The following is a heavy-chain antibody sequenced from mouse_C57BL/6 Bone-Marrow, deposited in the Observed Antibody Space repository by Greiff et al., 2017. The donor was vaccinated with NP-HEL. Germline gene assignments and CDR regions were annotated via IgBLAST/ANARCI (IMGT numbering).Heavy chain of an antibody. J-gene: IGHJ3*01. Sequence: EVKLVESGGGLVQSGRSLRLSCATSGFTFSDFYMEWVRQAPGKGLEWIAASRNKANDYTTEYSASVKGRFIVSRDTSQSILYLQMNALRAEDTAIYYCARVFYYGSSYRFAYWGQGTLVTVSA. D-gene: IGHD1-1*01. V-gene: IGHV7-1*01. CDR3: ARVFYYGSSYRFAY. CDR2: SRNKANDYTT. CDR1: GFTFSDFY.